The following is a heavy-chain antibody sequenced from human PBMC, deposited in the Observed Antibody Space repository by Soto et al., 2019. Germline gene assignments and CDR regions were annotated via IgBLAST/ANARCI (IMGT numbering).Heavy chain of an antibody. CDR3: ARAPNYDFWSGYPNYYYYYMDV. CDR1: GFTFSSYG. Sequence: GPLRLSCAASGFTFSSYGMHWVRQAPGKGLEWLAVIWYDGSNKYYADSVKGRFTISRDNSKNTLYLQMNSLRAEDTAVYYCARAPNYDFWSGYPNYYYYYMDVWGKGTTVTVSS. CDR2: IWYDGSNK. D-gene: IGHD3-3*01. J-gene: IGHJ6*03. V-gene: IGHV3-33*01.